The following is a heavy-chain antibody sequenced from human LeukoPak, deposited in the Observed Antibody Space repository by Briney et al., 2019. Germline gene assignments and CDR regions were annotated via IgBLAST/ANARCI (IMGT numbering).Heavy chain of an antibody. CDR3: ARDGAGITMVRLNWFDP. CDR1: GYTFTGYY. D-gene: IGHD3-10*01. CDR2: INPNSGGT. Sequence: ASVKVSCKASGYTFTGYYMHWVRQAPGQGLEWMGWINPNSGGTNYAQKFQGRVTMTRDTPISTAYMELSRLRSDDTAVYYCARDGAGITMVRLNWFDPWGQGTLVTVSS. J-gene: IGHJ5*02. V-gene: IGHV1-2*02.